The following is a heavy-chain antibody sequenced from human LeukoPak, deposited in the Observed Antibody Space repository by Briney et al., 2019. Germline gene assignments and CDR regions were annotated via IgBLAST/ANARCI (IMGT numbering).Heavy chain of an antibody. J-gene: IGHJ6*02. CDR1: GFTFSSYA. Sequence: SGGSLRLSCAASGFTFSSYAMHWVRQAPGKGLEWVAVISYDGSNKYYADSVKGRFTISRDNSKNTLYLQMNSLRAEDTAVYYCARDIVVVVAAIVHYYYGMDVWGQGTTVTVSS. CDR3: ARDIVVVVAAIVHYYYGMDV. CDR2: ISYDGSNK. V-gene: IGHV3-30-3*01. D-gene: IGHD2-15*01.